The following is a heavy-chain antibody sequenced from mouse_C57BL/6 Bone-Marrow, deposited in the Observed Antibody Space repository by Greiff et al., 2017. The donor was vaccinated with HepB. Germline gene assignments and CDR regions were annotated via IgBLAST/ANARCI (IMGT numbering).Heavy chain of an antibody. CDR1: GYTFTSYT. CDR2: INPSSGYT. D-gene: IGHD2-2*01. V-gene: IGHV1-4*01. Sequence: QVQLQQSGAELARPGASVKMSCKASGYTFTSYTMHWVKQRPGQGLEWIGYINPSSGYTKYNQKFKDKATLTADKSSSTAYMQLSSLTSEDSTVYYCARSGFYGYPWFAYWGQGTLVTVSA. CDR3: ARSGFYGYPWFAY. J-gene: IGHJ3*01.